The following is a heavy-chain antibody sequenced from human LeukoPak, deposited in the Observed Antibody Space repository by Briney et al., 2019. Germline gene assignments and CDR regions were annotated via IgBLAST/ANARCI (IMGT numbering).Heavy chain of an antibody. CDR2: MNPNSGNT. D-gene: IGHD3-10*01. V-gene: IGHV1-8*01. Sequence: GASVKVSCKASGYTFTSYDINWVRQATGQGLEWMGWMNPNSGNTGYAQKFQGRVTMTRNTSISTAYMELSSLRSEDTAVYYCARERGDYYGSSAQGLGNWFDPWGQGTLVTVSS. CDR3: ARERGDYYGSSAQGLGNWFDP. J-gene: IGHJ5*02. CDR1: GYTFTSYD.